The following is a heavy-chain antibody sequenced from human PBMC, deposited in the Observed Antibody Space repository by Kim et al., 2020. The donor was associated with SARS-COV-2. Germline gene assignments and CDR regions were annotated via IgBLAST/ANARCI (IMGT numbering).Heavy chain of an antibody. Sequence: GGSLRLSCVESGITSSSYWLTWVRQAPGKGLEWVANIKRDGSERYYGDSVKGRFTISRDIAKSSVFLQMNSLRSEDTAVYYCGISGIWGQGTLVTVSS. CDR3: GISGI. CDR1: GITSSSYW. J-gene: IGHJ4*02. V-gene: IGHV3-7*01. CDR2: IKRDGSER.